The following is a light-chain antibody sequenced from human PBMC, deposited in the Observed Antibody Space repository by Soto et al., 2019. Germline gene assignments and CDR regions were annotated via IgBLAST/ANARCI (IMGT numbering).Light chain of an antibody. Sequence: EIVMTQSRATLSVSPGERVTLSCRASQSVNFNLAWYQQKPGQAPRLLMYGASSRATGIPARFSGSGSRTEFTLSISRLQSEDFAVYYCQQYENWPRTFGQGTKV. CDR3: QQYENWPRT. CDR1: QSVNFN. V-gene: IGKV3-15*01. CDR2: GAS. J-gene: IGKJ1*01.